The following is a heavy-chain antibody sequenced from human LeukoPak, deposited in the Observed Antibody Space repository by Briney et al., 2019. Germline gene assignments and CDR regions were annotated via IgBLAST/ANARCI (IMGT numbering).Heavy chain of an antibody. CDR3: ARVYYYDSSGYSLDY. V-gene: IGHV3-74*01. D-gene: IGHD3-22*01. CDR2: INSDGSST. Sequence: GGSLRLSCAASRFTFSTYWMHWVRQAPGKGLVWVSRINSDGSSTSYADSVKGRFTISRDNSKNTLYLQMNSLRAEDTAVYYCARVYYYDSSGYSLDYWGQGTLVTVSS. CDR1: RFTFSTYW. J-gene: IGHJ4*02.